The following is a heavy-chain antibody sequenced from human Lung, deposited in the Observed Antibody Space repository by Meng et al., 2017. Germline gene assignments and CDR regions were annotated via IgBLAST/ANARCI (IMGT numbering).Heavy chain of an antibody. CDR2: IYNSGST. CDR1: GGSISSRNYY. V-gene: IGHV4-30-4*01. Sequence: QVQLEELGPRLVKPSQTRSLTCTVSGGSISSRNYYWSWIRQPPGKGLEWSGHIYNSGSTYYNPSLKSRITISVDTSKNQFSLKLSSVTAADTAVYYCARGQKGYFNLWGRGTLVTVSS. J-gene: IGHJ2*01. CDR3: ARGQKGYFNL.